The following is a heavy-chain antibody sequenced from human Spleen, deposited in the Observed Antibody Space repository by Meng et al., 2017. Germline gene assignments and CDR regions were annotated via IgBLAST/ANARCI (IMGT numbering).Heavy chain of an antibody. V-gene: IGHV3-7*01. CDR3: ARVGSGWYQASRFDY. CDR1: GFTFSNVW. J-gene: IGHJ4*02. CDR2: IKQDGSEK. Sequence: GGSLRLSCAASGFTFSNVWMSWVRQAPGKGLEWVANIKQDGSEKYYVDSVKGRFTISRDNAKNSLYLQMNSLRAEDTAVYYCARVGSGWYQASRFDYWGQGTLVTVSS. D-gene: IGHD6-19*01.